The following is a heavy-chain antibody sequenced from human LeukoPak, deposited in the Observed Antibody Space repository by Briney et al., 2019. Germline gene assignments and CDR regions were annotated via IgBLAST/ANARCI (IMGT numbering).Heavy chain of an antibody. CDR2: IYSGGST. V-gene: IGHV3-66*02. CDR3: ARGGTYYYDSSGYFDY. CDR1: GFTVSSNY. J-gene: IGHJ4*02. Sequence: PGGSLRPSCAASGFTVSSNYMSWVRQAPGKGLEWVSVIYSGGSTYYADSVKGRFTISRDNSKNTLYLQMNSLRAEDTAVYYCARGGTYYYDSSGYFDYWGQGTLVTVSS. D-gene: IGHD3-22*01.